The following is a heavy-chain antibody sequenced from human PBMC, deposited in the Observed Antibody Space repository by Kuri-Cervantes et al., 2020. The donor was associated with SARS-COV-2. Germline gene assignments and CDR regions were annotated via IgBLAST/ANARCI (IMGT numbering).Heavy chain of an antibody. J-gene: IGHJ4*02. CDR3: ARESGYDYYFDY. D-gene: IGHD5-12*01. CDR1: GYTFTAYY. CDR2: INPNSGGT. V-gene: IGHV1-2*02. Sequence: ASVKVSCKASGYTFTAYYMHWVRQAPGQGLEWMGWINPNSGGTNYAQKFQGRVTMTRDTSISTAYMELSRLRSDDTAVYYCARESGYDYYFDYWGQGTLVTVSS.